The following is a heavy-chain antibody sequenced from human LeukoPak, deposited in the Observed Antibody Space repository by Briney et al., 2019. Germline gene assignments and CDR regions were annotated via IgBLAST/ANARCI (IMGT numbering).Heavy chain of an antibody. V-gene: IGHV3-23*01. CDR3: AKGDADSGH. J-gene: IGHJ4*02. D-gene: IGHD2-2*01. CDR1: GFTFSSYA. Sequence: AGSLRLSCAASGFTFSSYAMSWVRQAPGKGLEWVAAISGSGGSTYYASSVRGRFTISRDNSKNTLYLQMNSRGAEGTTVYYFAKGDADSGHCGQGTPVTVSS. CDR2: ISGSGGST.